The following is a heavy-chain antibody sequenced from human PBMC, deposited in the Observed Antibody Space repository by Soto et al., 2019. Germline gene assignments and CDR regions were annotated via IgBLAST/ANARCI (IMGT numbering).Heavy chain of an antibody. D-gene: IGHD3-16*02. J-gene: IGHJ4*02. CDR1: GGSISSYY. CDR3: ARGVIH. Sequence: PSETLSLTCTVSGGSISSYYWSWIRQPPGKGLEWIGYIYHSGGSNYNPSLKSRLTISVDTSKNQFSLKLSSVTAADTAVYYCARGVIHWGQGTLVTVSS. V-gene: IGHV4-59*12. CDR2: IYHSGGS.